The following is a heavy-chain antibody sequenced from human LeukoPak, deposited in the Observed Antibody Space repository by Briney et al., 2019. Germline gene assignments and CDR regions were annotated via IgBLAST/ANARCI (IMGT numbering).Heavy chain of an antibody. Sequence: GGSLRLSCAASGFTFSSYGMHWVRQAPGKGLEWVANIKQDGSEKYYVDSVKGRFTISRDNAKNSLYLQMNSLRAEDTAVYYCARDQIYYYDSSGYIDYWGQGTLVTVSS. V-gene: IGHV3-7*01. J-gene: IGHJ4*02. CDR2: IKQDGSEK. CDR3: ARDQIYYYDSSGYIDY. CDR1: GFTFSSYG. D-gene: IGHD3-22*01.